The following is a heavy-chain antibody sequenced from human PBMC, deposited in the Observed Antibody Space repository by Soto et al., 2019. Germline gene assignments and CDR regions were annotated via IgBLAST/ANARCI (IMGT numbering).Heavy chain of an antibody. Sequence: QVQLVESGGGVVQPGRSLRLSCAAPGFTLSNNGMHWVRQAPGKGQEWVAVISRDGNTKFYADSVKGRFAISKDNSENTLYLQMNSLRLEDTAVYFCARELASGNWGQGTLVTVSS. CDR1: GFTLSNNG. CDR2: ISRDGNTK. J-gene: IGHJ4*02. D-gene: IGHD3-10*01. CDR3: ARELASGN. V-gene: IGHV3-30*03.